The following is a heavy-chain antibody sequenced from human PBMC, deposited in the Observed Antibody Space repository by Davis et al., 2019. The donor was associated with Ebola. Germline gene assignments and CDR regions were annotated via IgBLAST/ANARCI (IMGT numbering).Heavy chain of an antibody. CDR1: GGSISSYY. CDR2: IYYSGST. CDR3: AREKIAARPTYYYYGMDA. D-gene: IGHD6-6*01. Sequence: SETLSLTCTVSGGSISSYYWSWIRQTPGKGLEWIGYIYYSGSTYYNPSLKSRVTISVDTSKNQFSLKLSSVTAADTAVYYCAREKIAARPTYYYYGMDAWGQGTTVTVSS. V-gene: IGHV4-59*12. J-gene: IGHJ6*02.